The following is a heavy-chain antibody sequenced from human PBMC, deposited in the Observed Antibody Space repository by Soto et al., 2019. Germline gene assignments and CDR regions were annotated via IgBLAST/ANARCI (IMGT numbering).Heavy chain of an antibody. J-gene: IGHJ6*02. D-gene: IGHD2-21*02. Sequence: QVQLQESGPGLVRPSQTLSLTCTVSGGSINSEHYQWTWIRQAPGKGLEWIGYIHYTGSIRYNPSLQSRVTMSVDTSKNLFSLNLSSVTAADTAVYFCVREDDGGDRDYYGLDVWGQGTTVTVSS. CDR1: GGSINSEHYQ. CDR2: IHYTGSI. CDR3: VREDDGGDRDYYGLDV. V-gene: IGHV4-30-4*01.